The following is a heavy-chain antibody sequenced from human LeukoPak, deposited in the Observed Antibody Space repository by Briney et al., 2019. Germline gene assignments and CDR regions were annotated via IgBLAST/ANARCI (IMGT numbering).Heavy chain of an antibody. CDR1: GGSISSYY. D-gene: IGHD4-17*01. Sequence: SETLSLTCTVSGGSISSYYWSWIRQPPGKGLEWIVYIYYSGSTNYNPSLKSRVTISVDTSKNQFSLKLRSVTAADTAVYYCASARMTTVTEFDYWGQGTLVTVSS. J-gene: IGHJ4*02. CDR3: ASARMTTVTEFDY. V-gene: IGHV4-59*01. CDR2: IYYSGST.